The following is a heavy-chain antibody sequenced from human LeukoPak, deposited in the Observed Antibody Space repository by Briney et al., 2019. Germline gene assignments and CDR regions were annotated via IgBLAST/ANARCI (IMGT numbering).Heavy chain of an antibody. D-gene: IGHD2-2*01. CDR2: INQDGSEK. CDR3: ARACSRTSCPFEY. J-gene: IGHJ4*02. Sequence: GGSLRLSCAASGFTFSSYWMSWVRQAPGKGLEWVANINQDGSEKYYVDPVKGRFTISRDNAKNSLYLQMNSLRAEDTAVYYCARACSRTSCPFEYWGQGTLVTVSS. CDR1: GFTFSSYW. V-gene: IGHV3-7*01.